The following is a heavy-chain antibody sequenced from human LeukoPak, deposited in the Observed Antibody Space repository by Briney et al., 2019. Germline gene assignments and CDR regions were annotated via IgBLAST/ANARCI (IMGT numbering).Heavy chain of an antibody. J-gene: IGHJ5*02. CDR3: ARVVTWFDP. CDR2: IKEDGSMQ. Sequence: PGGSLRLSCAASGFTFSTSWMDWVRQAPGKGLEWVAHIKEDGSMQSYVDSVKGRFTISRDNAKNSVYLQMNSLRAEDTAVYYCARVVTWFDPWGQGSLVTVSS. CDR1: GFTFSTSW. V-gene: IGHV3-7*04.